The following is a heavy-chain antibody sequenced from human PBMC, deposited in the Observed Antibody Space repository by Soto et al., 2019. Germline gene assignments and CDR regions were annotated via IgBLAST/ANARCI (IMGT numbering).Heavy chain of an antibody. Sequence: PSETLSLTCTVSGFSISSSSYYWGWIRQPPGKGLEWIVSIYYSGSSYYNRSLKSRVTISVDTSKNQFSLKLSSVTAADTAVYYCARQVEWLLSPPLSQSSGGMDVWGQGTTVTVSS. CDR3: ARQVEWLLSPPLSQSSGGMDV. CDR1: GFSISSSSYY. V-gene: IGHV4-39*01. D-gene: IGHD3-3*01. CDR2: IYYSGSS. J-gene: IGHJ6*02.